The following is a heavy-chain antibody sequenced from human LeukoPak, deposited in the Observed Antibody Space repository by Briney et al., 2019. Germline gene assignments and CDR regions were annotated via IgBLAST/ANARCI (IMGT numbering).Heavy chain of an antibody. Sequence: GASVTVSFTASAYTFTVYYIHLVRQAPGQGLEWMGWTNHNSGGTNYAQKFQGRVTMTRDKSISTAYMELNRLRSDDTAVYYCARDRDYGSGIFDYWGQGTLVTVSS. CDR1: AYTFTVYY. J-gene: IGHJ4*02. V-gene: IGHV1-2*02. CDR2: TNHNSGGT. D-gene: IGHD3-10*01. CDR3: ARDRDYGSGIFDY.